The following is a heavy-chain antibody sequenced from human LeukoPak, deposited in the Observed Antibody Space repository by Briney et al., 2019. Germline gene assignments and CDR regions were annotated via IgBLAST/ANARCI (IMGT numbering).Heavy chain of an antibody. D-gene: IGHD2-21*02. CDR3: AKGCGGTCYSDFDY. CDR2: IKEDGSEK. V-gene: IGHV3-7*01. J-gene: IGHJ4*01. Sequence: GGSLRLSCAASGFTFNNYWMSWARQAPGKGLEWVANIKEDGSEKYYVDSVKGRFTVSRDNAKNSLFLQMDSLRAEDTAVYYCAKGCGGTCYSDFDYWGRGSLVTVSS. CDR1: GFTFNNYW.